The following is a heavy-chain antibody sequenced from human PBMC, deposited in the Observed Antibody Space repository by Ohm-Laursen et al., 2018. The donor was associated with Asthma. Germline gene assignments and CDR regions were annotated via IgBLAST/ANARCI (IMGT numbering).Heavy chain of an antibody. CDR3: AREATVITRYFDS. J-gene: IGHJ4*02. D-gene: IGHD4-23*01. CDR1: GASFTSGTYY. Sequence: TLSLTCTVSGASFTSGTYYWAWIRQLPGKGLEWLGYIYFTGSAYYNPSLKSRLSISVDTSKNRFSLKLRSVTAADTAVYFCAREATVITRYFDSWGQGTLVTVSS. V-gene: IGHV4-31*03. CDR2: IYFTGSA.